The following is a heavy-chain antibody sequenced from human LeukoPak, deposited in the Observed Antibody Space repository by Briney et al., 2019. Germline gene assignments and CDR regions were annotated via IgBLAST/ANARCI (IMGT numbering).Heavy chain of an antibody. D-gene: IGHD5-18*01. CDR1: GFTFSNYW. CDR3: AKGSGYSFSVGWFDP. J-gene: IGHJ5*02. Sequence: GGSLRLSCAASGFTFSNYWMHWVRQAPGKGLVWVSRINFDGSSTSYADSVKGRFTISRDNAKNTLYLQMNSLRAEDTAVYYCAKGSGYSFSVGWFDPWGQGTLVTVSS. CDR2: INFDGSST. V-gene: IGHV3-74*01.